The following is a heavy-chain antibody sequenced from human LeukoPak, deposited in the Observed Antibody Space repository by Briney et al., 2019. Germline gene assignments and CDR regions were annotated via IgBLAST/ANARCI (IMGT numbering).Heavy chain of an antibody. CDR2: INSDGSST. Sequence: PGGSLRLSCAASGFTFSSYWMHWVRHAPGKGLVWVSRINSDGSSTIYADSVKGRFTISRDNAKNTLYLQMNSLRAEDTAVYYCARDYGDYGEEDYYYYYMDVWGKGTTVTVSS. V-gene: IGHV3-74*01. CDR3: ARDYGDYGEEDYYYYYMDV. D-gene: IGHD4-17*01. J-gene: IGHJ6*03. CDR1: GFTFSSYW.